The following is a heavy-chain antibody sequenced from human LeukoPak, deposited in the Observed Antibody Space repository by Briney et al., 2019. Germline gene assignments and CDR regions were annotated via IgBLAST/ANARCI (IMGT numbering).Heavy chain of an antibody. J-gene: IGHJ4*02. V-gene: IGHV4-39*01. D-gene: IGHD5-18*01. CDR3: AGGWDTAMYGY. CDR1: GGSISSSSYY. Sequence: PSETLSLTCTVSGGSISSSSYYWGWIRQPPGKGLEWIGSIYYSGSTYYNPSLKSRVTISVDTSKNQFSLRLSSVTAADTAVYYCAGGWDTAMYGYWGQGTLVTVSS. CDR2: IYYSGST.